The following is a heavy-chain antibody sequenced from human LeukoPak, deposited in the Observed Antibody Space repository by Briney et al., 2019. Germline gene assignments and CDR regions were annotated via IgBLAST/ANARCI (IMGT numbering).Heavy chain of an antibody. CDR3: VRESGSSWYFDS. V-gene: IGHV3-48*02. CDR2: ISGSGGSI. Sequence: GGSLRLSCAASGFTFSGYSMNWVRQAPGKGLEWVSYISGSGGSIYYADSVKGRFTISRDNAKNSLYLQMNNLTHEDTSVYFCVRESGSSWYFDSWGQGTLVTVS. CDR1: GFTFSGYS. J-gene: IGHJ4*02. D-gene: IGHD6-13*01.